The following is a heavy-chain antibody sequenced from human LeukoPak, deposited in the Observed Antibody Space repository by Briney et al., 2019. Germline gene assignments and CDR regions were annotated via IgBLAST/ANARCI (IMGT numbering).Heavy chain of an antibody. CDR3: ARGRFCSGGSCYYMDV. Sequence: PGGSLRLSCGASGFTFDDYWMSWVRQAPGQGLEWVANINQDGSEKYYLDSAKGRFTISRDNAKNSLYLQMNSLRAEDTAVYYCARGRFCSGGSCYYMDVWGKGTTVTVSS. J-gene: IGHJ6*03. CDR2: INQDGSEK. CDR1: GFTFDDYW. V-gene: IGHV3-7*01. D-gene: IGHD2-15*01.